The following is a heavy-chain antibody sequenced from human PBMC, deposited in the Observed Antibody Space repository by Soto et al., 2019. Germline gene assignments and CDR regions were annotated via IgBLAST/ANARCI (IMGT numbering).Heavy chain of an antibody. J-gene: IGHJ4*02. D-gene: IGHD2-2*01. CDR1: GFSLSTRDVG. V-gene: IGHV2-5*02. CDR3: APCRGGVASF. Sequence: QITLNESGPTLVKPTQTLTLTCTFSGFSLSTRDVGVGWIRQPPGEALEWLGVVYWDESKTYSPSLESRLTITTDTSKNPGVLRMTKMDPVDTATYYCAPCRGGVASFWGQGTLVTVSS. CDR2: VYWDESK.